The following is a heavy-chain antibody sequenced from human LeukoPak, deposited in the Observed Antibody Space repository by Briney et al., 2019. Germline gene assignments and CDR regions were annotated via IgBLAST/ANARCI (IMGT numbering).Heavy chain of an antibody. V-gene: IGHV7-4-1*02. CDR1: XTFTXXX. CDR2: INTYNGNP. J-gene: IGHJ4*02. Sequence: XTFTXXXMNWVRQAPGQGLEFXGWINTYNGNPTYXQAFTGRFVFSVDTSXSTAYLQISSLKAEDSAVYYCAXXXXXXXXGYYYLDYWGQGTLVTVSS. D-gene: IGHD3-22*01. CDR3: AXXXXXXXXGYYYLDY.